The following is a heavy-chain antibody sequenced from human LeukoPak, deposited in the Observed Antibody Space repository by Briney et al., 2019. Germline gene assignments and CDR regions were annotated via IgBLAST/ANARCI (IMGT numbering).Heavy chain of an antibody. J-gene: IGHJ4*02. CDR1: GFTFSSYA. D-gene: IGHD4-17*01. V-gene: IGHV3-74*01. CDR2: VNADGSST. Sequence: GGSLRLSCAASGFTFSSYAMSWVRQAPGKGLEWVSRVNADGSSTEYADSVKGRFTISRDNARNTVHLQMNSLTVEDTALYFCTRGGTGYGDSDYWGQGTLVTVSS. CDR3: TRGGTGYGDSDY.